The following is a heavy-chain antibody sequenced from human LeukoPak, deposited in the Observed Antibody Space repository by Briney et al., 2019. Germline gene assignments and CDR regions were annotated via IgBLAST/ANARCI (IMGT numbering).Heavy chain of an antibody. Sequence: PGGSLRLSCAASGFTFSSYAVTWVRQAPGKGLEWVSVISVHGDDTYYADSVKGRFTISRDNSKNTLYLQMNSLRAEDTAVYYCAKDDRGNEAPFDYWGQGTLVTVSS. CDR2: ISVHGDDT. V-gene: IGHV3-23*01. CDR3: AKDDRGNEAPFDY. CDR1: GFTFSSYA. J-gene: IGHJ4*02.